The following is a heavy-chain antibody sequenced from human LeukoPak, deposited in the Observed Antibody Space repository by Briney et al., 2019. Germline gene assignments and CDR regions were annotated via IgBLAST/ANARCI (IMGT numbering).Heavy chain of an antibody. CDR2: IYSGGST. D-gene: IGHD2-2*01. J-gene: IGHJ6*02. Sequence: PGGSLRLSCAASGFTVSSIYMSWVRQAPGKGLEWVSVIYSGGSTYYADSVKGRFTISRDNSKNTLYLQMNSLRAEDTAVYYCARAPGYYYGMGVWGQGTTVTVSS. V-gene: IGHV3-53*01. CDR3: ARAPGYYYGMGV. CDR1: GFTVSSIY.